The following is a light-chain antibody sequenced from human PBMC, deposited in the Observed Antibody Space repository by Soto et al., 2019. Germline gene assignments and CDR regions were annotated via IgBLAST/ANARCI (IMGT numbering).Light chain of an antibody. J-gene: IGKJ4*01. CDR3: QQYNNWPPLT. CDR2: AAS. CDR1: QSVSSN. Sequence: EIVMTQSPATLSVSPGEGATLSCRASQSVSSNLAWYQQKPGQAPRLLIYAASTRATGIPARFRGSGSGTELTLTITSLQSEDFAVYYCQQYNNWPPLTFGGGTKVEIK. V-gene: IGKV3-15*01.